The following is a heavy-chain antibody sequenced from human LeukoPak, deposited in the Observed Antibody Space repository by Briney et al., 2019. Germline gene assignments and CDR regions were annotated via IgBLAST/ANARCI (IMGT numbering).Heavy chain of an antibody. V-gene: IGHV3-48*02. J-gene: IGHJ6*02. Sequence: PGGSLRLSCAASGFTFSTYSMNWVRQAPGKGLEWVSYISSSSSAIYYADSVKGRFTISRDNAKNSLYLQMNSLRDEDTAIYCCARAPYGVDVWGQGTTVTVSS. CDR2: ISSSSSAI. CDR1: GFTFSTYS. CDR3: ARAPYGVDV.